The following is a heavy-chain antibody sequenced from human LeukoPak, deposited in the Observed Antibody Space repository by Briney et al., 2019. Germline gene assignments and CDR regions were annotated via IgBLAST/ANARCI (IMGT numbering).Heavy chain of an antibody. CDR2: LSTGGGLT. J-gene: IGHJ4*02. V-gene: IGHV3-23*01. CDR1: GFTLTNFA. D-gene: IGHD6-19*01. CDR3: ARGVGAGWYLYFDY. Sequence: GGSLRLSCTVSGFTLTNFAMNWVRQAPGKGLEWVSGLSTGGGLTYCADSVKGRFAISRDLSRSTLYLEMNNLRTEDTAVYYCARGVGAGWYLYFDYWGQGALVTVSS.